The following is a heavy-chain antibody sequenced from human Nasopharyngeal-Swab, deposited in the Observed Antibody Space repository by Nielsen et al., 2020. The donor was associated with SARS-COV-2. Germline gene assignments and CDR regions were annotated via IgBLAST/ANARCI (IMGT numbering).Heavy chain of an antibody. CDR1: GGSISSYY. CDR3: ARVTWVQIAAAGNDAFDI. CDR2: IHYSGST. D-gene: IGHD6-13*01. J-gene: IGHJ3*02. Sequence: GSLRLSCPLSGGSISSYYWSWIRQPPGRGLEWIGYIHYSGSTNYNPSLKSRVTISVDTSKNQFSLKLSSVTDADTAVYYCARVTWVQIAAAGNDAFDIWGQGTMVTVSS. V-gene: IGHV4-59*01.